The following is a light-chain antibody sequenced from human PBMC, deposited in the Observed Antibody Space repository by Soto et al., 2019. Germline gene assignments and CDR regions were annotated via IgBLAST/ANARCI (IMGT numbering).Light chain of an antibody. CDR2: YDD. V-gene: IGLV1-36*01. J-gene: IGLJ3*02. CDR3: AAWDDSLNGRV. Sequence: QSVLTQPPSVSEAPRQRVTISCSGSSSNIGNNAVNWYQQLPGKAPKLLIYYDDLLPSGVSDRFSGSKSGTSASLAISGLQSEDEADYYCAAWDDSLNGRVFVGGPKVTVL. CDR1: SSNIGNNA.